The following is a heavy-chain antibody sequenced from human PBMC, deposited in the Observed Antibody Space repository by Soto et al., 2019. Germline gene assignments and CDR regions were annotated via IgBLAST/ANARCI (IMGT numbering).Heavy chain of an antibody. J-gene: IGHJ4*02. CDR2: ISAYNGNT. CDR3: ARSLWGEQWLERILGYDKVLFDY. Sequence: ASVKVSCKASGYTFTSYGISWVRQAPGQGLEWMGWISAYNGNTNYAQKLQGRVTMTTDTSTSTAYMELRSLRSDDTAVYYCARSLWGEQWLERILGYDKVLFDYWGQGTLVTVSS. D-gene: IGHD6-19*01. V-gene: IGHV1-18*01. CDR1: GYTFTSYG.